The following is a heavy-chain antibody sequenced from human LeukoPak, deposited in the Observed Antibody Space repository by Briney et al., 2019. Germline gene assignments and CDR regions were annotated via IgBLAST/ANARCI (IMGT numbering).Heavy chain of an antibody. V-gene: IGHV3-48*03. D-gene: IGHD6-19*01. CDR1: GFTLSSYE. CDR2: ISGGGSTI. CDR3: VTSGAVATTDY. J-gene: IGHJ3*01. Sequence: PGGSLRLSCAASGFTLSSYEMNWVRQAPGKGLEWVSYISGGGSTIYYADSVKGRFTISRDNAKNSLYLQMNSLRAEDTAVYYCVTSGAVATTDYWGQGTMVTVSS.